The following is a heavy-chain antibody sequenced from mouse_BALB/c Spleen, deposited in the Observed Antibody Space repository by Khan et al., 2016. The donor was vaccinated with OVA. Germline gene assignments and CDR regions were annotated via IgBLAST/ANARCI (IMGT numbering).Heavy chain of an antibody. J-gene: IGHJ2*01. D-gene: IGHD1-1*01. CDR1: GYTFTSYW. V-gene: IGHV1S81*02. Sequence: QVQLQQSGAELVKAGASVKMSCKASGYTFTSYWMHWVKQRLGQGLEWFAETNPTNGSTYYNEKFKSKATLTVDKSSSKAYMLLSGPTFEDSAVYYCARIKKIVATYFDYWGQGTTLTVSS. CDR2: TNPTNGST. CDR3: ARIKKIVATYFDY.